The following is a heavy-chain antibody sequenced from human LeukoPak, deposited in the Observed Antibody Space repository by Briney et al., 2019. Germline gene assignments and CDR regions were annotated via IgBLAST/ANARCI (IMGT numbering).Heavy chain of an antibody. D-gene: IGHD3-22*01. CDR3: ARGSDEYYYDSSGYPPFDY. J-gene: IGHJ4*02. CDR1: GYTFTSYD. V-gene: IGHV1-8*01. Sequence: ASVKVSCKASGYTFTSYDINWVRQATGQGLEWMGWMNPNSGNTGYGQKFQGRVTMTRDTSTSTVYMELSSLRSEDTAVYYCARGSDEYYYDSSGYPPFDYWGQGTLVTVSS. CDR2: MNPNSGNT.